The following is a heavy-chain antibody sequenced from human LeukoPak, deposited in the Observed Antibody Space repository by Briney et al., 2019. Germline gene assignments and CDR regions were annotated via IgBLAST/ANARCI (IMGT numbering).Heavy chain of an antibody. CDR1: GFTFSSYG. J-gene: IGHJ4*02. V-gene: IGHV3-30*18. CDR3: AKDSPASSGYYFDY. D-gene: IGHD3-22*01. CDR2: ISYDGSNK. Sequence: GGSLRLSCAASGFTFSSYGMHWVRQAPGKGLEWVAVISYDGSNKYYADSVKGRFTISRDNSKNTLYLQMNSLRAEDTAVYYCAKDSPASSGYYFDYWGQGTLVTVSS.